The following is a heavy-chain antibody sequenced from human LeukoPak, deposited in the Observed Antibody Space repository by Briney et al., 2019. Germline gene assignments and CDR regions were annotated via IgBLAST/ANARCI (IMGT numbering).Heavy chain of an antibody. D-gene: IGHD1-14*01. Sequence: TGGSLRLSCAASGFTFSSYAMHWVRQAPGKGLEWVAVISYDGSNKYYADSVKGRFTISRDNSKNTLYLQMNSLRAEDTAVYYCAREWTGPPYYFDYWGQGTLVTVSS. CDR3: AREWTGPPYYFDY. J-gene: IGHJ4*02. CDR2: ISYDGSNK. V-gene: IGHV3-30-3*01. CDR1: GFTFSSYA.